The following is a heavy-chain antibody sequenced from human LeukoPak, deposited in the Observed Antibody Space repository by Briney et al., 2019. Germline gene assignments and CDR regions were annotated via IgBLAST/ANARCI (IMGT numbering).Heavy chain of an antibody. Sequence: GAPVKVSCKASGYTFTGYYMHWVRQAPGQGLEWMGWINPNSGGTNYAQKFQGRVTMTRDTSISTAYMELSRLRSDDTAAYYCARLGSGSYYNDPDFDYWGQGTLVTVSS. D-gene: IGHD3-10*01. CDR3: ARLGSGSYYNDPDFDY. J-gene: IGHJ4*02. V-gene: IGHV1-2*02. CDR1: GYTFTGYY. CDR2: INPNSGGT.